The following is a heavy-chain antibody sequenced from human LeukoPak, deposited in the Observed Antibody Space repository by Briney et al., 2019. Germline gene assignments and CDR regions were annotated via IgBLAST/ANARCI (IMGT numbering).Heavy chain of an antibody. CDR3: ARAGLIRYSSGRYNWFDP. CDR1: GYTFTGYY. V-gene: IGHV1-2*02. Sequence: ASVKVSCKASGYTFTGYYMHWGRQAPGQGLEWMGWINPNSGGTNYAQKFQGRVTMTRDTPISTAYMELSRLRSDDTAVYYCARAGLIRYSSGRYNWFDPWGQGTLVTVSS. D-gene: IGHD6-19*01. CDR2: INPNSGGT. J-gene: IGHJ5*02.